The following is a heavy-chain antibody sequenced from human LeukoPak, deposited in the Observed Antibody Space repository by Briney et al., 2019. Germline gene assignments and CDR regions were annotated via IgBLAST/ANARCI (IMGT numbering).Heavy chain of an antibody. Sequence: GGSLRLSCAASGFTLRSEWMSWLRQTPEKGLEWVANIKPDGSATAYVDSVKGRFTISRDNAKNSLFLQMNSLRPEDTAVYYCAREVTDCSSTSCYHYFDYWGQGTLVTVSS. D-gene: IGHD2-2*01. CDR3: AREVTDCSSTSCYHYFDY. CDR1: GFTLRSEW. V-gene: IGHV3-7*01. J-gene: IGHJ4*02. CDR2: IKPDGSAT.